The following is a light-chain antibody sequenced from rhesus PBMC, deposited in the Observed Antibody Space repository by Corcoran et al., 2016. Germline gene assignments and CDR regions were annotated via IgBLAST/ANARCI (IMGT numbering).Light chain of an antibody. J-gene: IGKJ3*01. CDR2: AAT. CDR1: QGISSY. CDR3: QQYKTYPFT. V-gene: IGKV1-28*02. Sequence: DIQMTQSPSSLSASVGDTVTITCRASQGISSYLNLFLQKPGKAPKLLIYAATTLQSGIPSRFSGSGFGTDFTLTISSLQPEDFGTYYCQQYKTYPFTFGPGTKLDIK.